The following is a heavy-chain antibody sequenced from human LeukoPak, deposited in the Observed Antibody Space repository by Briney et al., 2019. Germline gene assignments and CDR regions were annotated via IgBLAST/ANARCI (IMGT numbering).Heavy chain of an antibody. Sequence: SETLSLTCAVYGGAFSGYYWSWIRQPPGTGLEWIGEIYHSGDTKYNPSLKSRVSMSVDVSKDQYSLKLTSLTAADTAVYYCARGSRNYNNYEGADYWGQGTLVTVSS. J-gene: IGHJ4*02. V-gene: IGHV4-34*01. CDR2: IYHSGDT. D-gene: IGHD4-11*01. CDR3: ARGSRNYNNYEGADY. CDR1: GGAFSGYY.